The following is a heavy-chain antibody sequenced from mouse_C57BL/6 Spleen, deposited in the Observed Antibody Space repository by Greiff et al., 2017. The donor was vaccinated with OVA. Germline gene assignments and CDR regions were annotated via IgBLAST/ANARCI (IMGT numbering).Heavy chain of an antibody. J-gene: IGHJ1*03. D-gene: IGHD2-1*01. Sequence: QVQLQQSGAELVKPGASVKMSCKASGYTFTSYWITWVKQRPGQGLEWIGDISPGSGSTNYNEKFKSKATLTVDTSSSTSYMQLSSLTSEDAAVYYCAVYYGNYTVFDVWGTGTTVTVSS. CDR2: ISPGSGST. CDR1: GYTFTSYW. CDR3: AVYYGNYTVFDV. V-gene: IGHV1-55*01.